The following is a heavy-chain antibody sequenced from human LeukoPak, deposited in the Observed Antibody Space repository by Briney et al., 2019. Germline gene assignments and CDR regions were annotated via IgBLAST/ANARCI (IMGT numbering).Heavy chain of an antibody. CDR2: IYRSGST. Sequence: GGSLRLSCAASGLTVSSNYMSWVRQAPGRGLEWVSVIYRSGSTYYADSVKGRFTISRDDSKNTLHLQMNSLRAEDTAVYYCARTGDGDSYIGAFDIWGQGTMVTVSS. V-gene: IGHV3-53*01. J-gene: IGHJ3*02. CDR1: GLTVSSNY. CDR3: ARTGDGDSYIGAFDI. D-gene: IGHD4-17*01.